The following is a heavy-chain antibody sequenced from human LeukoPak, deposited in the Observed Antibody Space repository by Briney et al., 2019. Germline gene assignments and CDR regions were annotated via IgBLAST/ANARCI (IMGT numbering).Heavy chain of an antibody. D-gene: IGHD3-22*01. Sequence: PGGSLRLSCAASGFTFSDYYMSWVRQAPGKGLEWVSVIYSGGSTYYADSVKGRFTISRDNSKNTLYLQMNSLRAEDTAVYYCARDLDYYDSSYYYYGMDVWGQGTTVTVSS. CDR3: ARDLDYYDSSYYYYGMDV. V-gene: IGHV3-53*01. CDR2: IYSGGST. CDR1: GFTFSDYY. J-gene: IGHJ6*02.